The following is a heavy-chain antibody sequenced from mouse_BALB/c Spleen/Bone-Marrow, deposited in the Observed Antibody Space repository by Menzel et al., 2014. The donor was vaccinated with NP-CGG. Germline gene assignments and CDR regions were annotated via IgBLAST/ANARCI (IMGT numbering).Heavy chain of an antibody. CDR3: ARSLTGAYFDY. CDR2: ISSGGSYT. D-gene: IGHD4-1*01. Sequence: EVKLMESGGGLVKPGGSLKLSCAASGFAFSSYDMSWVRQTPEKRLEWVATISSGGSYTYYPDSVKGRFTISRDNARNTLYLQMSSLRSEDTALYYCARSLTGAYFDYWGQGTTLTVSS. V-gene: IGHV5-9*02. CDR1: GFAFSSYD. J-gene: IGHJ2*01.